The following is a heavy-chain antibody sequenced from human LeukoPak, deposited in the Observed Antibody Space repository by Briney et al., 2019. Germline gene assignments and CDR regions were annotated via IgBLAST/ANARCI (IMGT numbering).Heavy chain of an antibody. CDR1: GFTFSSYA. CDR3: ARGGRYQLLYYYGMDV. Sequence: GGSLRLSCAASGFTFSSYAMHWVRQAPGKGLEWVAVISYDGSNKYYADSVKGRFTISRGNSKNTLYLQMNSLRAEDTAVYYCARGGRYQLLYYYGMDVWGQGTTVTVSS. V-gene: IGHV3-30-3*01. J-gene: IGHJ6*02. CDR2: ISYDGSNK. D-gene: IGHD2-2*01.